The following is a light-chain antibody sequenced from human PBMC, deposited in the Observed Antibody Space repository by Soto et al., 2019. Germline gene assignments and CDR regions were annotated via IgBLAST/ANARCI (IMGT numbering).Light chain of an antibody. V-gene: IGLV1-40*01. CDR3: QSYDSSLSGRV. Sequence: QSVLTQPPSVSRSPGQRVTISCTRSSSNIGAGYDVHWYQQLPGTAPKLLIYGNSNRPSGVPDRFSGSKSDTSASLAITGLQAEDEADYYCQSYDSSLSGRVFGTGTKVTVL. J-gene: IGLJ1*01. CDR2: GNS. CDR1: SSNIGAGYD.